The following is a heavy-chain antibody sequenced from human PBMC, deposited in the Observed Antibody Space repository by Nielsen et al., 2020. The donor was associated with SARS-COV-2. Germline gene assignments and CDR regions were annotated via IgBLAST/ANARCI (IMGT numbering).Heavy chain of an antibody. J-gene: IGHJ6*02. D-gene: IGHD3-10*01. CDR3: ARDRSTMVRGVMASYYYYGMDV. V-gene: IGHV7-4-1*02. Sequence: ASVKVSCKASGYTFTSYAMNWVRQAPGQGLEWMGWINTNTGNPTYAQGFTGRFVFSLDTSVSTAYLQISSLKAEDTAVYYCARDRSTMVRGVMASYYYYGMDVWGQGTTVTVSS. CDR2: INTNTGNP. CDR1: GYTFTSYA.